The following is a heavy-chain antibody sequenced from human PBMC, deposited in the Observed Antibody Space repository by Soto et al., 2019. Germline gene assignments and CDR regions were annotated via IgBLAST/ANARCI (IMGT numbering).Heavy chain of an antibody. CDR1: GGTFSRNT. CDR2: IMPIFGSA. J-gene: IGHJ4*02. CDR3: ARQFDSDTTVYYYAY. V-gene: IGHV1-69*01. Sequence: QVQLVQSGAEVKKPGSSVKVSCKASGGTFSRNTISWVRQAPGQGLEWMGGIMPIFGSANYAQKFQGRVTITADENTRTVYLELSRLRSEDTAVYYCARQFDSDTTVYYYAYWGQGTLVTVSS. D-gene: IGHD3-22*01.